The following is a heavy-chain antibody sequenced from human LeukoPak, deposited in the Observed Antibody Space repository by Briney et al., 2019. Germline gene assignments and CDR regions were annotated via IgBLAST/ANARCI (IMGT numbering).Heavy chain of an antibody. Sequence: ASVKVSCKASGYTFTSYGISWVRQAPGQGLEWMGWISAYNGNTNYAQKLQGRVTMTTDTSTSTAYMELSRLRSDDTAVYYCATDIVVVTAITSSDAFDIWGQGTMVTVSS. J-gene: IGHJ3*02. D-gene: IGHD2-21*02. CDR1: GYTFTSYG. CDR3: ATDIVVVTAITSSDAFDI. V-gene: IGHV1-18*01. CDR2: ISAYNGNT.